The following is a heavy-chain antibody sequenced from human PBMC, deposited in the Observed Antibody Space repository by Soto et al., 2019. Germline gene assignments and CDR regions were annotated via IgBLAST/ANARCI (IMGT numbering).Heavy chain of an antibody. V-gene: IGHV4-39*01. Sequence: PSETLSLTCTVSGGSVSSSSYYWGWIRQPPGKGLEWIGSIYYSGSTYYNPSLKSRVTISVDTSKNQFSLKLSSVTAADTAVYYCARRGSQFDYWGQGTLVTVSS. D-gene: IGHD1-1*01. CDR2: IYYSGST. J-gene: IGHJ4*02. CDR1: GGSVSSSSYY. CDR3: ARRGSQFDY.